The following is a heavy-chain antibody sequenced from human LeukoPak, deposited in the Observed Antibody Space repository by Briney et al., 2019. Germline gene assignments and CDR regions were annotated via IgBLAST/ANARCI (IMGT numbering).Heavy chain of an antibody. V-gene: IGHV3-23*01. CDR3: AKVRDDFWSGYYIEGISVFDY. D-gene: IGHD3-3*01. J-gene: IGHJ4*02. Sequence: GGSLRLSCAASGFTFSSYAMSWVRQAPGKGLEWVSAISGSGGSTYYADSVKGRFTISRDNSKNTLYLQMNSLRAEDTAVYYCAKVRDDFWSGYYIEGISVFDYWGQGTLITVSS. CDR1: GFTFSSYA. CDR2: ISGSGGST.